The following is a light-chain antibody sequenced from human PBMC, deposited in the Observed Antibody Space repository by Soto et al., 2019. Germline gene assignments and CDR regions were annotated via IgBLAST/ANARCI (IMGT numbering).Light chain of an antibody. CDR3: QTYTPYSVT. Sequence: DIQMTQSPSTLSASVGDRVTITCRTSQRISSWLAWYQQRPGKAPKLLIYKASTLESGVPSRFSGSESGTEFTLTISSLQPEDFATYYCQTYTPYSVTFGQGTKVEIK. V-gene: IGKV1-5*03. CDR1: QRISSW. J-gene: IGKJ1*01. CDR2: KAS.